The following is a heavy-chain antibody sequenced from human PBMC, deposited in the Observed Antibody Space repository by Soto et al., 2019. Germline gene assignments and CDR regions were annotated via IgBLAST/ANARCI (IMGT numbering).Heavy chain of an antibody. J-gene: IGHJ3*02. V-gene: IGHV1-69*02. Sequence: QVQLVQSGAEVKKPGSSVKVSCKASGGTFSSYTISWVRQAPGQGLEWVGRIIPILGIANYAQKFQGRVTITADKSTSTAYMELSSLRSEDTSVYYCASLGLLWFGEFYADDAFDIWGQGTMVTVSS. CDR1: GGTFSSYT. D-gene: IGHD3-10*01. CDR3: ASLGLLWFGEFYADDAFDI. CDR2: IIPILGIA.